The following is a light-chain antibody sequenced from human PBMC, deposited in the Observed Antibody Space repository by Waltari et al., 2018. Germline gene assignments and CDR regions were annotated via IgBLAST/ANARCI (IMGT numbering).Light chain of an antibody. CDR1: KLGNRT. CDR3: QAWDSSTAV. CDR2: QDN. J-gene: IGLJ2*01. V-gene: IGLV3-1*01. Sequence: SYELTQSPSVSVSPGLTASITCAGVKLGNRTVTWYQQKPGQSPVLVIYQDNRRPSWIPERFSGSNSGNTATLTISGTQAMDEADYYCQAWDSSTAVFGGGTKLTVL.